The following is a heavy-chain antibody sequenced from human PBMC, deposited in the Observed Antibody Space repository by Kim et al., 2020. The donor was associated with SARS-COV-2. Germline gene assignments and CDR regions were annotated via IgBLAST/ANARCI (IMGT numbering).Heavy chain of an antibody. J-gene: IGHJ5*02. CDR2: IIPLLKKT. V-gene: IGHV1-69*11. D-gene: IGHD4-17*01. CDR3: ARRRDYFDP. CDR1: GGTFSSYA. Sequence: SVKVSCKASGGTFSSYAISWVRQAPGQGLEWLGMIIPLLKKTKHAQNFQGRVTITADESTSTAYLEINSLRSDDTAVYYCARRRDYFDPWGQGTHVFVS.